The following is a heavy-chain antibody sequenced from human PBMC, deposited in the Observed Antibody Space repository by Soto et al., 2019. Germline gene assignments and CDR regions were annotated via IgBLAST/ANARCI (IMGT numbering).Heavy chain of an antibody. D-gene: IGHD2-15*01. V-gene: IGHV1-18*01. Sequence: GAPVKGSRKASGYTFTSYGISWVRQAPGQGLEWMGWISAYNGNTNYAQKLQGRVTMTTDTSTSTAYMELRSLRSDDTAVYYCARRPIVGLRNWYFDLWGRGTLVTVSS. CDR1: GYTFTSYG. J-gene: IGHJ2*01. CDR3: ARRPIVGLRNWYFDL. CDR2: ISAYNGNT.